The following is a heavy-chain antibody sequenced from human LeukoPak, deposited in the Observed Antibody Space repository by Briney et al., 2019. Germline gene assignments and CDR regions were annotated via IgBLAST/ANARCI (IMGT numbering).Heavy chain of an antibody. CDR3: ARARRGTLIQFDY. Sequence: GSSVKVSCKASGGTFTGYYMHWVRQAPGQGLEWMGWINPNSGGTNYAQKFQGRVTITRDTSISTAYVELSRLRSDDTAVYYCARARRGTLIQFDYWGQGTLVTVSS. V-gene: IGHV1-2*02. CDR1: GGTFTGYY. CDR2: INPNSGGT. J-gene: IGHJ4*02.